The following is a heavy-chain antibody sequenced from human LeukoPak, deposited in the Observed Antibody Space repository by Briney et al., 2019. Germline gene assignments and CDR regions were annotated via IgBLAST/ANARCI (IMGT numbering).Heavy chain of an antibody. D-gene: IGHD3-16*02. J-gene: IGHJ5*02. CDR2: ISAYNGNT. Sequence: GASVKVSCKASGYTFTGYYMHWVRQAPGQGLEWMGWISAYNGNTNYAQKLQGRVTMTRDTSISTAYMELSRLRSDDTAVYYCARDNSVGDIAWWFDPWGQGTLVTVSS. CDR1: GYTFTGYY. V-gene: IGHV1-2*02. CDR3: ARDNSVGDIAWWFDP.